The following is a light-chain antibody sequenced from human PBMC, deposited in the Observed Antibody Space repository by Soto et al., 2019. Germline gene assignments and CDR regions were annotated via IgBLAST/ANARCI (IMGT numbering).Light chain of an antibody. CDR3: QQPNSYPPFT. CDR1: QAIPSY. CDR2: AVS. Sequence: DIQLTQSPSFLSASVGDSVTITCRASQAIPSYIGWYQQKPGKAPKLLIYAVSTLKSGVPSRLSGRGFGTELPLTISSLQPEDFATYYCQQPNSYPPFTFGPGTKVDVK. J-gene: IGKJ3*01. V-gene: IGKV1-9*01.